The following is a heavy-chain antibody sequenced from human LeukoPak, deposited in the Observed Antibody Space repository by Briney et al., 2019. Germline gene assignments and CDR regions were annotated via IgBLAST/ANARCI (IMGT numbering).Heavy chain of an antibody. CDR3: AREPHSSSWYARSYYFDY. CDR2: ISSSGSTI. CDR1: GFTFSDYY. Sequence: PGGSLRLSCAASGFTFSDYYMSWIRQAPGKGLEWVSYISSSGSTIYYADSVKGRFTISRDNAKNSLYLQMNSLRAEDTAVYYCAREPHSSSWYARSYYFDYWGQGTLVTVSS. D-gene: IGHD6-13*01. V-gene: IGHV3-11*01. J-gene: IGHJ4*02.